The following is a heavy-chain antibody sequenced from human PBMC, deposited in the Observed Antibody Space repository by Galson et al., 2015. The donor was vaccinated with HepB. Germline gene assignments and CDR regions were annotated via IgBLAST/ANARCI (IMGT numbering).Heavy chain of an antibody. CDR1: GSSFTRYW. V-gene: IGHV5-10-1*01. D-gene: IGHD3-3*01. J-gene: IGHJ6*03. CDR2: IDPSDSYI. Sequence: QSGAEVTKPGESLRISCEGSGSSFTRYWVSWVRQMPGKGLEWMGRIDPSDSYIKYSPSFQGHVTISADKSISTAYLQWSSLKASDTAMYYCARESAGYDFWRGDPNPYHYNYMDVWGKGTTVTVSS. CDR3: ARESAGYDFWRGDPNPYHYNYMDV.